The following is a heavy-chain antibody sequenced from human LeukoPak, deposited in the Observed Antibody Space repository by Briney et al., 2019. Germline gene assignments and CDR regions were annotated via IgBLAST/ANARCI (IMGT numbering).Heavy chain of an antibody. Sequence: GGSLRLSCAASGFTFSSYWMSWVRQAPGKGLEWVANIKQDGSEKYYVDSVKGRFTISRDNAKNSLYLQMNSLRAEDTAVYYCARVDYYDSSGYSPFDYWGQGTLVTVSS. CDR2: IKQDGSEK. V-gene: IGHV3-7*03. CDR1: GFTFSSYW. D-gene: IGHD3-22*01. CDR3: ARVDYYDSSGYSPFDY. J-gene: IGHJ4*02.